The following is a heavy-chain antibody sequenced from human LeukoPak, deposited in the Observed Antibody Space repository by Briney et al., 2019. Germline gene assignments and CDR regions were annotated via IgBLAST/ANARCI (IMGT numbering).Heavy chain of an antibody. CDR3: ASGQGYQLLNWVVFDP. CDR2: IIPIFGTA. CDR1: GGTFSSYA. V-gene: IGHV1-69*13. Sequence: ASVKVSCKASGGTFSSYAFSWVRQAPGQGLEWMGGIIPIFGTANYAQKFQGRITITADESTSTAYMELSSLRSEDTAVYYCASGQGYQLLNWVVFDPWGQGTLVTVPS. J-gene: IGHJ5*02. D-gene: IGHD2-2*01.